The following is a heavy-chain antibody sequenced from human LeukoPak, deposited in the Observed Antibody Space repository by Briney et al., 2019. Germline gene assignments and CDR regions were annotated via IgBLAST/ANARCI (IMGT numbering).Heavy chain of an antibody. CDR2: IIPIFGTA. CDR3: ARRGILTGFLFDY. Sequence: GASVKVSCKASGGTFSSYAISWVRQAPGQGLEWMGGIIPIFGTANYAQKFQGRVTITADESTSTAYMELSSLSSEDTAVYYCARRGILTGFLFDYWGQGTLVTVSS. V-gene: IGHV1-69*13. J-gene: IGHJ4*02. CDR1: GGTFSSYA. D-gene: IGHD3-9*01.